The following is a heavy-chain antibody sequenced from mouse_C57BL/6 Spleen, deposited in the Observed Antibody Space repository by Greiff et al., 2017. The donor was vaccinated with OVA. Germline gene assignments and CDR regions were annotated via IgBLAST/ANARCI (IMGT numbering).Heavy chain of an antibody. Sequence: QVQLQQSGPELVKPGASVKISCKASGYAFSSSWMNWVKQRPGKGLEWIGRIYPGDGDSNYNGKFKGKATLTADKSSSTAYMQLSSLTSEDSAVYFCARGEVPYDYDGKAWFAYWGQGTLVTVSA. CDR1: GYAFSSSW. V-gene: IGHV1-82*01. D-gene: IGHD2-4*01. CDR3: ARGEVPYDYDGKAWFAY. J-gene: IGHJ3*01. CDR2: IYPGDGDS.